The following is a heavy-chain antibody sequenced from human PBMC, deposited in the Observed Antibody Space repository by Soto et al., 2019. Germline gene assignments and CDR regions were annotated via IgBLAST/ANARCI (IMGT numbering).Heavy chain of an antibody. CDR1: GGTFSSYA. CDR3: ARGLSSKRPRSYYFDY. CDR2: IIPIFGTA. Sequence: GASVKVSCKASGGTFSSYAISWVRQAPGQGLEWMGGIIPIFGTANYAQKFQGRVTITADESTSTAYMELSSLRSEDTAVYYCARGLSSKRPRSYYFDYWGQGTLVTVSS. V-gene: IGHV1-69*13. J-gene: IGHJ4*02. D-gene: IGHD3-10*01.